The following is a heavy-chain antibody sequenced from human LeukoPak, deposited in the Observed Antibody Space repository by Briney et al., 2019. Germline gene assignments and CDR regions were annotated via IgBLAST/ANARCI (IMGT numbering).Heavy chain of an antibody. J-gene: IGHJ4*02. CDR3: AREDSSARFDD. V-gene: IGHV3-74*01. CDR1: GFTFSSYW. D-gene: IGHD6-19*01. CDR2: INSDGSST. Sequence: PGGSLRLSCAASGFTFSSYWMHWVRQAPGKGLVWVSRINSDGSSTSYADSVKGRFTISRDNSKNTLYLQMNSLRAEDTAVYYCAREDSSARFDDWGQGTLVTVSS.